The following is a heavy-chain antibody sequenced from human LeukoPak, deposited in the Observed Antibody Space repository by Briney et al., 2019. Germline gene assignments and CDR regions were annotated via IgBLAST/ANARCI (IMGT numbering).Heavy chain of an antibody. Sequence: PGGSLRLSCAASGFTFSSYGMSWVRQAPGKGPEWVSAISGSGGSTYYADSVKGRFTISRDNSKNTLYLQMNSLRAEDTAVYYCAKLVQTTVTMGETDYWGQGTLVTVSS. D-gene: IGHD4-11*01. CDR2: ISGSGGST. CDR1: GFTFSSYG. CDR3: AKLVQTTVTMGETDY. V-gene: IGHV3-23*01. J-gene: IGHJ4*02.